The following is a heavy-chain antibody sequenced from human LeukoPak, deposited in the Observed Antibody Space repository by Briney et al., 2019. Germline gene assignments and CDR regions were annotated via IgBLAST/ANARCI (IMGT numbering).Heavy chain of an antibody. CDR3: ARANVSGSLRALNYYFDY. D-gene: IGHD1-26*01. CDR1: GGTFSSYA. V-gene: IGHV1-69*04. J-gene: IGHJ4*02. Sequence: ASVKVSCKASGGTFSSYAISWVRQAPGQGLEWMGRIIPILGIANYAQKFQGRVTITTDESTSTAYMELSSLRSEDTAVYYCARANVSGSLRALNYYFDYWGQGTLVTVSS. CDR2: IIPILGIA.